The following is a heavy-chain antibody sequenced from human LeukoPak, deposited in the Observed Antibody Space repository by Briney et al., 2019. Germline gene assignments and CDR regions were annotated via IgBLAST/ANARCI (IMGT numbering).Heavy chain of an antibody. CDR2: INPNNGGT. CDR3: ARASHYRGMDV. J-gene: IGHJ6*02. CDR1: GYTFTGYY. V-gene: IGHV1-2*02. Sequence: ASVKVSCKASGYTFTGYYMHWVRQAPGQGLEWMGWINPNNGGTNYAQKFQGRVTMTRDTSISTAYMELSRLRSDDTAVYYCARASHYRGMDVWGQGTTVTASS. D-gene: IGHD3-10*01.